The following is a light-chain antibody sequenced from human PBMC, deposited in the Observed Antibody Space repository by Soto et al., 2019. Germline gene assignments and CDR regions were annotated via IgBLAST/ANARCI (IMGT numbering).Light chain of an antibody. CDR1: QSVSSY. V-gene: IGKV3-11*01. CDR2: DAS. J-gene: IGKJ1*01. Sequence: EIVLTQSPATLSLSPGERATLSCRASQSVSSYLAWYQQKPGQAPRLLIYDASNRATGIPARFSGSGSGTVFTLTISRVEFEESSVYYCQQARTFGIGIKVEMK. CDR3: QQART.